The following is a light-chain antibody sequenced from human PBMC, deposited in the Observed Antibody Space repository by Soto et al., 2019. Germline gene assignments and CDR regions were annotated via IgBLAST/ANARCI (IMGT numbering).Light chain of an antibody. V-gene: IGKV3-15*01. Sequence: IVMTQSPGPLSVSPGARATLSCRASQNIGNKVGWYQQKTGQAPRLLIYGASTRATGIPVRFSGSGSGTEFTLTITSLQSEYSAVYYCQEYNYWHPITFGGGTKVEIK. CDR2: GAS. CDR1: QNIGNK. J-gene: IGKJ4*02. CDR3: QEYNYWHPIT.